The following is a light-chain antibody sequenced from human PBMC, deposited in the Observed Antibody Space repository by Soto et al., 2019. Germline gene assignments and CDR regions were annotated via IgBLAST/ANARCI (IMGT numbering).Light chain of an antibody. CDR2: DAS. Sequence: EIVLTQSPATLSLSPGERATLSYRASQSVSSSLAWYQQKPGQAPRLLVYDASNRATGIPARFSGSGSGTDFTLTISSLESEDFAVYYCQQRSSWPPTFGGGTKV. CDR3: QQRSSWPPT. J-gene: IGKJ4*01. V-gene: IGKV3-11*01. CDR1: QSVSSS.